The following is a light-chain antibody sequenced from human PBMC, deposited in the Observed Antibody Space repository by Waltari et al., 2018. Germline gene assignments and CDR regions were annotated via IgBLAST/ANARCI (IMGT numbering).Light chain of an antibody. CDR2: DVT. CDR3: SSYSSSSILV. Sequence: QSALTQPASVSGSPGQSISISCTGTSSDVGGYNDVTWYQQEPDKAPKLIIHDVTNRPSGVSNRFSGSKSANTASLTISGLQAEDEADYYCSSYSSSSILVFGGGTKVTVL. J-gene: IGLJ2*01. V-gene: IGLV2-14*01. CDR1: SSDVGGYND.